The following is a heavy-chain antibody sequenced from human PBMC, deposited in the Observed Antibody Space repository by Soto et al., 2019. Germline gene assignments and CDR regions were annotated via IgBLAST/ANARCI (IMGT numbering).Heavy chain of an antibody. CDR2: IYYSGST. CDR3: ARDAFYYDSRGPSSYYYYYGMDV. V-gene: IGHV4-30-4*01. J-gene: IGHJ6*02. CDR1: GGSISSGDYY. D-gene: IGHD3-22*01. Sequence: SETLSLTCTVSGGSISSGDYYWSWIRQPPGKGLEWIGYIYYSGSTYYNPSLKSRVTISVDTSKNQFSLKLSSVTAADTAVYYCARDAFYYDSRGPSSYYYYYGMDVWGQETTVTVSS.